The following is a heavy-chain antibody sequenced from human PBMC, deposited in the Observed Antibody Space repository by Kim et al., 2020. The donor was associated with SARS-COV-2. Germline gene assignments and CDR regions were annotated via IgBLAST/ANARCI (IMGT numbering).Heavy chain of an antibody. CDR2: INHSGST. CDR3: ARGSRGYSYGYVRWFDP. CDR1: GGSFSGYY. J-gene: IGHJ5*02. D-gene: IGHD5-18*01. Sequence: SETLSLTCAVYGGSFSGYYWSWIRQPPGKGLEWIGEINHSGSTNYNPSLKSRVTISVDTSKNQFSLKLSSVTAADTAVYYCARGSRGYSYGYVRWFDPWGQGTLVTVSS. V-gene: IGHV4-34*01.